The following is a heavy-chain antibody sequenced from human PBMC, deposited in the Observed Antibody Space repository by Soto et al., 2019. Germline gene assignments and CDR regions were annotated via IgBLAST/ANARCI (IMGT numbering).Heavy chain of an antibody. CDR1: GFTFTSSA. D-gene: IGHD2-2*01. Sequence: SVKVSCKASGFTFTSSAMQWVRQARGQRLEWIGWIVVGSGNTNYTQKFQERVTITRDMSTSTAYMELSSLRSEDTAVYYCAATTYCSSTSCYDSRMDVWGKGTTVTVS. J-gene: IGHJ6*03. CDR3: AATTYCSSTSCYDSRMDV. CDR2: IVVGSGNT. V-gene: IGHV1-58*02.